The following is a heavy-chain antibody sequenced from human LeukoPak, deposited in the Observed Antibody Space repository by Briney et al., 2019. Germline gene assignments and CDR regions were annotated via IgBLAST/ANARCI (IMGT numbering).Heavy chain of an antibody. CDR3: ARAQATVDAFDI. J-gene: IGHJ3*02. CDR2: IYYSGST. D-gene: IGHD1-26*01. Sequence: SEALSFTCTVSGGSISSYYWSWIRQPPGKGLEWIGYIYYSGSTNYNPSLKSRVTISVDTSKNQFSLKLSSVTAADTAVYYCARAQATVDAFDIWGQGTMVTVSS. V-gene: IGHV4-59*01. CDR1: GGSISSYY.